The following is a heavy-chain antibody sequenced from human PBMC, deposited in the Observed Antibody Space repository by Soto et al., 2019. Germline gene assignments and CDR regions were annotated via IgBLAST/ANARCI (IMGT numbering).Heavy chain of an antibody. CDR1: GGTFNTYT. V-gene: IGHV1-69*08. Sequence: GASVKVSCKASGGTFNTYTFSWVRQAPGQGLEWMGSILPILGSLNYAQRFQGRLSITADYSTTAAYMELSSLTSQDTAMYYCTRIPRYSFPTSDPLDNWGQGTLVTSPQ. CDR3: TRIPRYSFPTSDPLDN. J-gene: IGHJ4*02. D-gene: IGHD4-4*01. CDR2: ILPILGSL.